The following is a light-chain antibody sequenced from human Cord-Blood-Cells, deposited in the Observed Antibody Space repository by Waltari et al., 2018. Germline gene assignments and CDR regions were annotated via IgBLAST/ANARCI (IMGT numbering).Light chain of an antibody. CDR1: SSDVGGYNY. CDR2: DVS. V-gene: IGLV2-14*01. J-gene: IGLJ1*01. CDR3: SSYTSSSTLP. Sequence: QPALTQPASVSGSPGQSVTISCTGTSSDVGGYNYVSCYQQHPGKAPKLMIYDVSNPPSGVSNRFSGSKSGNTAALTSSGLQAADAADYYCSSYTSSSTLPFGTGTKVAVL.